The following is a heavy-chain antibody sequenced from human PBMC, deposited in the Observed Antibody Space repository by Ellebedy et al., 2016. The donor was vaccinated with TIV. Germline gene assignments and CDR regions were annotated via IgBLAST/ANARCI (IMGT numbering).Heavy chain of an antibody. D-gene: IGHD2-15*01. CDR3: ATNRAATRYYFGY. Sequence: GESLKISXAASGFTSGFTFSSYALTWVRQAPGQGLEWVSTISGSGDNTYYADSVKGQFTISRDNSKSTLYLQMNSLRDEDTAVYYCATNRAATRYYFGYWGHGTLVTVSS. CDR2: ISGSGDNT. J-gene: IGHJ4*01. V-gene: IGHV3-23*01. CDR1: GFTSGFTFSSYA.